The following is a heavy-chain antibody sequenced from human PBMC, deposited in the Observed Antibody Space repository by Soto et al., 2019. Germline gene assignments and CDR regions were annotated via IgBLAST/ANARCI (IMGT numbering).Heavy chain of an antibody. CDR1: GGSISSAGYA. CDR2: IYNSGTT. D-gene: IGHD3-22*01. Sequence: SETLSLTCTVSGGSISSAGYAWSWIRHHPGKGLEWIGHIYNSGTTFYNPSLTSRLTISLDTSKSLFSLKLSSVTAADTAVYYCARLGGYYQAFDQWGQGSLVTVSS. J-gene: IGHJ4*02. CDR3: ARLGGYYQAFDQ. V-gene: IGHV4-31*03.